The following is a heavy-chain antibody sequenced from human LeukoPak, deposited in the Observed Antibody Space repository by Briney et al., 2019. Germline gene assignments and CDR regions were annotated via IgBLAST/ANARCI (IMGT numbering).Heavy chain of an antibody. CDR1: GYPFTGYY. V-gene: IGHV1-2*02. CDR2: INPNSGGT. CDR3: ARLVGYCTGGDCGDY. J-gene: IGHJ4*02. D-gene: IGHD2-8*02. Sequence: ASVKVSCKASGYPFTGYYLHWVRQAPGQGLEWMGWINPNSGGTNYAQKFQDRVTMTRDTSISTAYMELSRLRSDDTAVYYCARLVGYCTGGDCGDYWGQGSLVTVSS.